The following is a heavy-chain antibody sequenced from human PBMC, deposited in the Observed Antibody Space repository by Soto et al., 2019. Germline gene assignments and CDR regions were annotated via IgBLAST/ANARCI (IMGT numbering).Heavy chain of an antibody. D-gene: IGHD3-10*01. CDR3: AKKVTMVRGVISDAFDI. J-gene: IGHJ3*02. Sequence: GGSLRLSCAASGFTFSSYAMSWVRQAPGKGLEWVSAISGSGGSTYYADSVKGRFTISRDNSKNTLYLQMNSLRAEDTAVYYCAKKVTMVRGVISDAFDIWGQGTMVTVSS. V-gene: IGHV3-23*01. CDR1: GFTFSSYA. CDR2: ISGSGGST.